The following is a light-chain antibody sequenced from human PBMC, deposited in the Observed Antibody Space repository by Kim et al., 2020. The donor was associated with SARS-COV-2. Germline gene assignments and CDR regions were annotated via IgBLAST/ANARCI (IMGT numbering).Light chain of an antibody. CDR1: GSNIRNNF. V-gene: IGLV1-51*01. J-gene: IGLJ6*01. CDR2: DNN. Sequence: GQGVTISCSGGGSNIRNNFVSWYQQLPDTAPKLLIYDNNKRPSGIPDRFSGSKSGTSATLDITGLQTGDEADYYCSSWDSSLTSALFGGCTKVTVL. CDR3: SSWDSSLTSAL.